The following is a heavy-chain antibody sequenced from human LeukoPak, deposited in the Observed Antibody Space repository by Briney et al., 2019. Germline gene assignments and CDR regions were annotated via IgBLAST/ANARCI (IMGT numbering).Heavy chain of an antibody. CDR2: ISAYNGNT. J-gene: IGHJ5*02. Sequence: ASVKVSCKASGYTFTSYGISWVRQAPGQGLEWMGWISAYNGNTNYAQKLQGRVIMTTDTSTSTAYMELRSLRSDDTAVYYCARVESITIFGVVIGNWFDPWGQGTLVTVSS. CDR1: GYTFTSYG. V-gene: IGHV1-18*01. CDR3: ARVESITIFGVVIGNWFDP. D-gene: IGHD3-3*01.